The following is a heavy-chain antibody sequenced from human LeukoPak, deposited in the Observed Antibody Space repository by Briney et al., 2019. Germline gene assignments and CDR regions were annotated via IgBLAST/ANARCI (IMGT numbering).Heavy chain of an antibody. J-gene: IGHJ4*02. CDR3: ARMLRWSGIDY. Sequence: SETLSLTCTVSGGSISSSSYYWSWIRQPPGKGLEWIGEINHSGSTNYNPSLKSRVTISVDTSKNQFSLKLSSVTAADTAVYYCARMLRWSGIDYWGQGTLVTVSS. V-gene: IGHV4-39*07. CDR2: INHSGST. D-gene: IGHD4-23*01. CDR1: GGSISSSSYY.